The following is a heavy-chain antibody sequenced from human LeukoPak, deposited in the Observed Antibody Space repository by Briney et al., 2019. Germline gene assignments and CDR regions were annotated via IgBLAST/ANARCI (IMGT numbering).Heavy chain of an antibody. CDR2: IWYDGSNK. CDR1: GFTFSSYG. Sequence: HPGGSQRLSCAASGFTFSSYGMPWVRQAPGKGLEWVAVIWYDGSNKYYADSVKGRFTISRDNSKNTLYLQMNSLRAEDTAVYYCARVRSSWFFDYWGQGTLVTVSS. J-gene: IGHJ4*02. D-gene: IGHD6-13*01. V-gene: IGHV3-33*01. CDR3: ARVRSSWFFDY.